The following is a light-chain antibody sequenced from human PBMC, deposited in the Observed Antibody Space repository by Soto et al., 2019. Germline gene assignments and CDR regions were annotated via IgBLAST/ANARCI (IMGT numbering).Light chain of an antibody. CDR1: SSDFGGSDY. CDR2: HVS. J-gene: IGLJ1*01. Sequence: QSVLTQSASVSGSPGQSITISCTGTSSDFGGSDYVSWYQQHPDKAPKLMIYHVSNRPSGVSNRFSGSKSGNTASLTISGLQAEDEADCYCSSYTTGDILYVFGTGTKVTVL. CDR3: SSYTTGDILYV. V-gene: IGLV2-14*03.